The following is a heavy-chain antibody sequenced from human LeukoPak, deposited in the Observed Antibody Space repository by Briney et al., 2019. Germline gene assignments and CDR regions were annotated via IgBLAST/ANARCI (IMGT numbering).Heavy chain of an antibody. Sequence: SETLSLTCSVSGASISSYYWSWIRQPPGKGLEWIGYIYYSGSTNYNPSLKSRVTISVDTSKNQFSLRLSSVTAADTSVYYCARGFGDYGANGGEEYDYWGQGTLVTVSS. CDR2: IYYSGST. CDR1: GASISSYY. CDR3: ARGFGDYGANGGEEYDY. D-gene: IGHD4-17*01. J-gene: IGHJ4*02. V-gene: IGHV4-59*12.